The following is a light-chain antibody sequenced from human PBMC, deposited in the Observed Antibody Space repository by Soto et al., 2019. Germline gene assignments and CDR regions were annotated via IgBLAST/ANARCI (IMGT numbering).Light chain of an antibody. J-gene: IGKJ5*01. CDR2: DAS. CDR3: QQRSSWPPIT. V-gene: IGKV3D-20*02. Sequence: EIVMTQSPGTLSLSPWERATLSCMAIQSVSSSYLAWYQQKPGQAPRLLIYDASNRATDIPARFSGSGSGTDFTLTISSLEPEDFAVYYCQQRSSWPPITFGQGTRLEIK. CDR1: QSVSSSY.